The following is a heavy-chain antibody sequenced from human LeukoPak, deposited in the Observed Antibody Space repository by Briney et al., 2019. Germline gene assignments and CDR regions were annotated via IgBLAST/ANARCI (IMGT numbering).Heavy chain of an antibody. J-gene: IGHJ3*02. D-gene: IGHD2-15*01. V-gene: IGHV4-59*11. CDR1: GFIFSDHY. CDR2: VSFGGGT. CDR3: VRASVESGGAFDI. Sequence: LRLSCAASGFIFSDHYMDWIRQPPGKGLDWIGYVSFGGGTNYNPSLKSRVITSADTSKNQFSLNLASVTAADTAVYYCVRASVESGGAFDIWGQGTMVTVSS.